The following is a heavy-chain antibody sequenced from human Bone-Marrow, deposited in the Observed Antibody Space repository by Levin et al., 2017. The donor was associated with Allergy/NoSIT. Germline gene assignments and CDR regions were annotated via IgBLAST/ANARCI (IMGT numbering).Heavy chain of an antibody. CDR1: GGSISSSSYY. V-gene: IGHV4-39*01. J-gene: IGHJ5*02. Sequence: SETLSLTCTVSGGSISSSSYYWGWIRQPPGKGLEWIGSIYYSGSTYYNPSLKSRVTISVDTSKNQFSLKLSSVTAADTAVYYCARHVDHGPVLDPWGQGTLVTVSS. CDR3: ARHVDHGPVLDP. D-gene: IGHD3-10*01. CDR2: IYYSGST.